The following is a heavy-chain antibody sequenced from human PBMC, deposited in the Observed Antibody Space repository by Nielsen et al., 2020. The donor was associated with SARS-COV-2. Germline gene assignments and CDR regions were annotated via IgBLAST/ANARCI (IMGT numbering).Heavy chain of an antibody. V-gene: IGHV3-11*06. D-gene: IGHD3-22*01. J-gene: IGHJ4*02. Sequence: GESLKISCAASGFTFSDYYMSWIRQAPGKGLEWVSYISSSSSYTNYADSVKGRFTISRDNAKNSLYLQMNSLRDEDTAVYYCARDRERDYYDSSGYYYFDYWGQGTLVTVSS. CDR1: GFTFSDYY. CDR3: ARDRERDYYDSSGYYYFDY. CDR2: ISSSSSYT.